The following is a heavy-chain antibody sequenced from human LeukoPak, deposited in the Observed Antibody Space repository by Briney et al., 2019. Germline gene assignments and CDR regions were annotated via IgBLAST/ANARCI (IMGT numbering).Heavy chain of an antibody. CDR2: ISGKGFTT. J-gene: IGHJ4*02. Sequence: PGGSLRLSCAASGFTFSSYVMSWVRQAPGKGLVWVSGISGKGFTTYNADSVKGRFTISRDSPKNTLYLQMNSLRVEDTAVYYCAKGRNWGSFDYWGQGTLVTVSS. V-gene: IGHV3-23*01. CDR3: AKGRNWGSFDY. CDR1: GFTFSSYV. D-gene: IGHD7-27*01.